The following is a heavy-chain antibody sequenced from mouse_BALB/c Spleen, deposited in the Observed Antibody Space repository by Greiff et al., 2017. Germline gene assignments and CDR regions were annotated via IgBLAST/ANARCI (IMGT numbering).Heavy chain of an antibody. Sequence: EVKLMESGGGLVKPGGSLKLSCAASGFTFSDYYMYWVRQTPEKRLEWVATISDGGSYTYYPDSVKGRFTISRDNAKNNLYLQMSSLKSEDTAMYYCAREGTGYYFDYWGQGTTLTVSS. D-gene: IGHD3-3*01. CDR2: ISDGGSYT. J-gene: IGHJ2*01. CDR1: GFTFSDYY. V-gene: IGHV5-4*02. CDR3: AREGTGYYFDY.